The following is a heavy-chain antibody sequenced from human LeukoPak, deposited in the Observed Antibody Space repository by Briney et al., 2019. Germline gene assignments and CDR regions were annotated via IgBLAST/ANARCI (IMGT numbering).Heavy chain of an antibody. CDR1: GFTFNNYE. D-gene: IGHD1-26*01. CDR2: ISSSGSST. J-gene: IGHJ4*02. CDR3: ARGGVGVHFDY. V-gene: IGHV3-48*03. Sequence: GGSLRLSCAASGFTFNNYEMTWVRQAPGKGLEWVSYISSSGSSTYYADSVKGRSTIPRNNTKNSLYLQMNSPRAEDTAVYYCARGGVGVHFDYWGQGTLVTVSS.